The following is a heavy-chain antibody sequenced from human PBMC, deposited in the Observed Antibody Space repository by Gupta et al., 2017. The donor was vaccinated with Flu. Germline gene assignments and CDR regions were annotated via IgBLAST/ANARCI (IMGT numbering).Heavy chain of an antibody. Sequence: QVQLQQWGAGLLKPSETLSLTCAVYGGSFSGYYWSWIRQPPGKGLEWIGEINHSGSTNYNPSLKSRVTISVDTSKNQFSLKLSSVTAADTAVYYCARVSGGSAAAGKGSDGMDVWGQGTTVTVSS. D-gene: IGHD6-13*01. CDR2: INHSGST. J-gene: IGHJ6*02. V-gene: IGHV4-34*01. CDR3: ARVSGGSAAAGKGSDGMDV. CDR1: GGSFSGYY.